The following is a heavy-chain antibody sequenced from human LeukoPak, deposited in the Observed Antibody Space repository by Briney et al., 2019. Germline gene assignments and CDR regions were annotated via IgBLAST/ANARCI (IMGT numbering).Heavy chain of an antibody. Sequence: PGGSLRLSCAASGFTFSSYSMNWVRQAPGKGLEWVSSISSSGSTIYYADSVKGRFTISRDNAKNSLYLQMNSLRAEDTAVYYCARAYCGGDCYSGMLDYWGQGTLVTVSS. D-gene: IGHD2-21*02. V-gene: IGHV3-48*04. CDR2: ISSSGSTI. J-gene: IGHJ4*02. CDR1: GFTFSSYS. CDR3: ARAYCGGDCYSGMLDY.